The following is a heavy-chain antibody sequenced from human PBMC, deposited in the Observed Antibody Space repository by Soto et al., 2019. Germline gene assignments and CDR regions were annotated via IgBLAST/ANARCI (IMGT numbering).Heavy chain of an antibody. Sequence: QVQLVESGGGVVQPGRSLRLSCAASGFTFSSYGMHWVRQAPGKGLEWVAVIWYDGSNKYYADSVKGRFTISRDNSKNTLSLLMNSLRGDDTAVYYCASLGWGWLTPLYPWGQGALVTVSS. D-gene: IGHD3-16*01. CDR3: ASLGWGWLTPLYP. J-gene: IGHJ5*02. V-gene: IGHV3-33*01. CDR2: IWYDGSNK. CDR1: GFTFSSYG.